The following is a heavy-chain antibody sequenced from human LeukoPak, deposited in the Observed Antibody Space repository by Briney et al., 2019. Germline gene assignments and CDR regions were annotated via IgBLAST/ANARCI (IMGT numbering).Heavy chain of an antibody. D-gene: IGHD3-10*01. CDR3: AKTSRTPYGSGSYREYFQH. J-gene: IGHJ1*01. CDR2: IRYDGSNK. CDR1: GFTFSSYG. Sequence: PGRSLRLSCAPSGFTFSSYGMHSVRQAPGKGLEWVAFIRYDGSNKYYADCVRGRFTISGDNSKNTLYLQMNSLRAEDTAVYYCAKTSRTPYGSGSYREYFQHWGQGTLVTVSS. V-gene: IGHV3-30*02.